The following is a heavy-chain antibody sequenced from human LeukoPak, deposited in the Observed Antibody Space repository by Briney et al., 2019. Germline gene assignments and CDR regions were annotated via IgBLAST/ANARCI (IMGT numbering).Heavy chain of an antibody. Sequence: ASVELSCKVSGYTLTELSMHWVRQAPGKGLEWMGGFDPEDGETIYAQNFQGRVTMTEDKSTDTAYMELSSLSSEDTAVYYCATTRRYFSSSTCSRFDSWGQGTLVTVSS. CDR3: ATTRRYFSSSTCSRFDS. V-gene: IGHV1-24*01. CDR1: GYTLTELS. D-gene: IGHD2-2*01. CDR2: FDPEDGET. J-gene: IGHJ5*01.